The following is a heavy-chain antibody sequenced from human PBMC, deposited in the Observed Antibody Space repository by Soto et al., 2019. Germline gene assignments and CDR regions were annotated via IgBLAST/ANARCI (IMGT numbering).Heavy chain of an antibody. CDR1: EFTFSDYY. CDR2: ISSSGSTI. Sequence: QVQLVESGGGLVKPGGSLRLTCAASEFTFSDYYMSWIRQAPGKGLEWVSYISSSGSTIYYADSVKGRFTISRDNAKNSLYIQMNSLRAEDTGVYYCARRLVHSRPRLDGMDVWGQGTTVTVSS. V-gene: IGHV3-11*01. J-gene: IGHJ6*02. D-gene: IGHD6-6*01. CDR3: ARRLVHSRPRLDGMDV.